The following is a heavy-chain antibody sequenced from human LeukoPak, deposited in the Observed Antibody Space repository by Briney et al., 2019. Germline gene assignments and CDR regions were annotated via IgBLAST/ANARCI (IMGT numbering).Heavy chain of an antibody. CDR3: AREYYYGSGSFADY. CDR1: GGSISGYY. D-gene: IGHD3-10*01. CDR2: IYTSGNT. Sequence: SETLSLTCTVSGGSISGYYWNWIRHPAGKGLEWIGRIYTSGNTNYNPSLKSRVTMSVDTSKNQFFLKLFSVTAADTAVYYCAREYYYGSGSFADYWGQGTLVTVSS. V-gene: IGHV4-4*07. J-gene: IGHJ4*02.